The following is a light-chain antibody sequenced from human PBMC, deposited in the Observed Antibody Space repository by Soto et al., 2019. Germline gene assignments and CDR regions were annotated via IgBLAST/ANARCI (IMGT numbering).Light chain of an antibody. CDR2: AAS. V-gene: IGKV1-27*01. CDR3: PKYNSAPFT. CDR1: QGISNY. J-gene: IGKJ3*01. Sequence: DIQMTQSPSSLSASVGDRVTITCRASQGISNYLAWYQQKPGKVPKLLIYAASTLQSGVPSRFSGSGSGTDFTLTIRSLQPEDVATYYCPKYNSAPFTFGPGTKVDIK.